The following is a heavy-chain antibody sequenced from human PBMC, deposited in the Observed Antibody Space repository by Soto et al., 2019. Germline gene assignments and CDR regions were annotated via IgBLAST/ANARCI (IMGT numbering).Heavy chain of an antibody. Sequence: GGSLRLSCAASGFTFSNYAMNWVRQAPGKGLEWVSGLSGSGGSTYYADSVKGRFTISRDNSKNTLYLQMNSLRVEDTAVYYCAKDPEFWSGFYPASGQDVWGPGTKVTVSS. CDR1: GFTFSNYA. CDR3: AKDPEFWSGFYPASGQDV. D-gene: IGHD3-3*01. CDR2: LSGSGGST. J-gene: IGHJ6*02. V-gene: IGHV3-23*01.